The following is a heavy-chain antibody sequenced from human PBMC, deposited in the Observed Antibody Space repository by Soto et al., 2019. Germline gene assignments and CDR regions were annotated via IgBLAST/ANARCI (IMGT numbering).Heavy chain of an antibody. J-gene: IGHJ4*02. Sequence: SETLSLTCTVSGGSISSDDYYWNRIRQHPGKGPECIGHKSYSGSTYYNPSLKSRVIISLDPSENQFSLRLTSVTAADTAVYYCARGLGNWGSYFDYWGQGSLVTVSS. CDR1: GGSISSDDYY. V-gene: IGHV4-31*03. CDR2: KSYSGST. D-gene: IGHD7-27*01. CDR3: ARGLGNWGSYFDY.